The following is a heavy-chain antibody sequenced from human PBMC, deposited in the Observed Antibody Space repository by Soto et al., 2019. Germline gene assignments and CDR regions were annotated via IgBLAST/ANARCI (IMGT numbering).Heavy chain of an antibody. CDR1: GGSMSSSNW. CDR2: AHHGART. Sequence: QVQLQESGPGLVKPSGTLSLTCTVSGGSMSSSNWWNWVRQSPGKGLEWIGEAHHGARTNYNPSLKGRVTVSVDKFKKHFSLKLISVTAADRAVYFGTRSGATGLDYWGQGALVTVSS. J-gene: IGHJ4*02. V-gene: IGHV4-4*02. D-gene: IGHD1-26*01. CDR3: TRSGATGLDY.